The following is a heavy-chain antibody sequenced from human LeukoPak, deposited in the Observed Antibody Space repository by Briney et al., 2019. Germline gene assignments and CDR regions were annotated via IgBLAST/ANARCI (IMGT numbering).Heavy chain of an antibody. CDR3: ARSPPFCGGDCYVDY. J-gene: IGHJ4*02. CDR2: LYYSGST. Sequence: SETLSLTCSVSGGSFSSRSYYWAWIRQPPGKGLEWIGNLYYSGSTDYNPSLKSRVTIPVHTSKNQFSLNLISVTAADTAVYYCARSPPFCGGDCYVDYWGQGTHVTVSS. D-gene: IGHD2-21*02. V-gene: IGHV4-39*01. CDR1: GGSFSSRSYY.